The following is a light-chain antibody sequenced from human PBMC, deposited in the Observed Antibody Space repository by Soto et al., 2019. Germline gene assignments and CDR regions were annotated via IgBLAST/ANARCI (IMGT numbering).Light chain of an antibody. Sequence: EIVLTQSPGALSLSPGERATLSCRASQSVSSNSLAWYQQIPGQAPRLLIYGASSRATGIPDRFSSSGSGTDFTLTISRLEPEDFAMYYCQQYGNSPPYTFGQGTKLEIK. V-gene: IGKV3-20*01. CDR2: GAS. J-gene: IGKJ2*01. CDR1: QSVSSNS. CDR3: QQYGNSPPYT.